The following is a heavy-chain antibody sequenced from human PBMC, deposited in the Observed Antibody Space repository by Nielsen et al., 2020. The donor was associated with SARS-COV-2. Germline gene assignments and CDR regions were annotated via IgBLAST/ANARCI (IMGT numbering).Heavy chain of an antibody. CDR1: GFTFDDYA. CDR2: TSWNSGSI. V-gene: IGHV3-9*01. J-gene: IGHJ4*02. D-gene: IGHD6-13*01. CDR3: AKAPNPLAAAGYYYFDY. Sequence: GGSLRLSCAASGFTFDDYAMHWVRQAPGKGLEWVSGTSWNSGSIGYADSVKGRFTISRDNAKNSLYLQMNSLRAEDTALYYCAKAPNPLAAAGYYYFDYWGQGTLVTVSS.